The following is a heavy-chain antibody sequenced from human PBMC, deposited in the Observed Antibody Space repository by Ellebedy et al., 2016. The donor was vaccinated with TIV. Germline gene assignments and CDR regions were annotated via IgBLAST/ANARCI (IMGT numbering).Heavy chain of an antibody. Sequence: ASVKVSCKASGYTFTSYGISWVRQAPGQGLEWMGWINTNTGNPTYAQGFTGRFVFSLDTSVSTAYLQISSLKAEDTAVYYCARDLAVTPYYFDYWGQGTLVTVSS. D-gene: IGHD4-17*01. CDR2: INTNTGNP. J-gene: IGHJ4*02. CDR1: GYTFTSYG. CDR3: ARDLAVTPYYFDY. V-gene: IGHV7-4-1*02.